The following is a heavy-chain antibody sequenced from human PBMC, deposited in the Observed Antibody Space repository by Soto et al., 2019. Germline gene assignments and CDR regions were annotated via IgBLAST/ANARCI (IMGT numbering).Heavy chain of an antibody. V-gene: IGHV1-3*01. CDR1: GYTFTNYA. Sequence: QVQLVQSGAEVKKPGASVKVTCKASGYTFTNYALHWVRQAPGQRLEWMGWFNSVNGDTKYSQTFQGRVTLTRDTYASTAYMEMRIRRSEATAVYFCASAPFIPPPAFMYYGMDVWSLGTTVTVSS. CDR2: FNSVNGDT. J-gene: IGHJ6*02. D-gene: IGHD3-16*01. CDR3: ASAPFIPPPAFMYYGMDV.